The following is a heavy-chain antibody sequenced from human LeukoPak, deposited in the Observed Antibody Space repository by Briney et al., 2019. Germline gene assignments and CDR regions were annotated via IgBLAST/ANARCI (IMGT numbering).Heavy chain of an antibody. Sequence: AGGSLRLSCAASGFTFSSYWMSWVRQAPGKGLEWVANIKQDGSEKYYVDSVKGRFTISRDNAKNSLYLQMNSLRAEDTAVYYCARTPRANLEWLPSFDYWGRGTLVTVSS. D-gene: IGHD3-3*01. CDR1: GFTFSSYW. CDR3: ARTPRANLEWLPSFDY. V-gene: IGHV3-7*03. CDR2: IKQDGSEK. J-gene: IGHJ4*02.